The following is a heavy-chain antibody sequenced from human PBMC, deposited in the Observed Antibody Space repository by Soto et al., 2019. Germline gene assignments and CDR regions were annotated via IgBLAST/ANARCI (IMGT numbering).Heavy chain of an antibody. CDR2: ISSSSSYI. Sequence: GGSLRLSCAASGFTFSSYSMNWVRQAPGKGLEWVSSISSSSSYIYYADSVKGRFTISRDNAKNSLYLQMNSLRAEDTAVYYCASGVGRSHIVVVPAAIDYFDYWGQGTLVTVSS. D-gene: IGHD2-2*01. CDR1: GFTFSSYS. V-gene: IGHV3-21*01. J-gene: IGHJ4*02. CDR3: ASGVGRSHIVVVPAAIDYFDY.